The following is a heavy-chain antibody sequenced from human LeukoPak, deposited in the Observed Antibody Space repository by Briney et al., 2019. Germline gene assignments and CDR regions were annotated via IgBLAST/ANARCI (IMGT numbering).Heavy chain of an antibody. Sequence: SETLSLTCAVYGGSFSGYYWSGIRQPPGKGLEWIGEINHSGSTNYNPSLKSRVTISVDTSKNQFSLKLSSVTAADTAVYYCASQGSGDSNPNFDYWGQGTLVTVSS. V-gene: IGHV4-34*01. J-gene: IGHJ4*02. D-gene: IGHD3-22*01. CDR3: ASQGSGDSNPNFDY. CDR2: INHSGST. CDR1: GGSFSGYY.